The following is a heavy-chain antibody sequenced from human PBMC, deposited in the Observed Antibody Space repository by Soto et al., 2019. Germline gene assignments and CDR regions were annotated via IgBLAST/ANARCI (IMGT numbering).Heavy chain of an antibody. Sequence: QVQLQQWGAGLLKPSETLSLTCAVYGGSFSGYYWSWIRQPPGKGLEWIGEINHSGSTNYNPSLKSRVTISVDTSKNQFSMKLSSVTAADTAVYYCAGERGGLFDPWGQGTLVTAFS. CDR2: INHSGST. D-gene: IGHD3-10*01. J-gene: IGHJ5*02. CDR3: AGERGGLFDP. V-gene: IGHV4-34*01. CDR1: GGSFSGYY.